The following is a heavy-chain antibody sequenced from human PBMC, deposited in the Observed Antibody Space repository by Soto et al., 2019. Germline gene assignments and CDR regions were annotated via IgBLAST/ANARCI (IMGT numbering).Heavy chain of an antibody. CDR2: MSYDGSNK. J-gene: IGHJ4*02. D-gene: IGHD3-9*01. CDR3: VKNSYYENLTGFDYFDY. V-gene: IGHV3-30*18. Sequence: GGSLRLSCIASGFTFSRYGMHWVRQAPGNGLEWVAVMSYDGSNKWYADSVKGRFDVSRDNYKNTLFLEMNSLRAEDTGLYYCVKNSYYENLTGFDYFDYWGQGAPVTVSS. CDR1: GFTFSRYG.